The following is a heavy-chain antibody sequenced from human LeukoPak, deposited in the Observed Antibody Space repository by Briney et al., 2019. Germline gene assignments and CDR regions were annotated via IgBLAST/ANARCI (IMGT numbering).Heavy chain of an antibody. J-gene: IGHJ4*02. CDR3: ARESESSGWYDY. CDR2: ISGDGGIT. D-gene: IGHD6-19*01. V-gene: IGHV3-43*02. Sequence: PGGSLRLSCAAPGFMFPDDAIHCVPQAPGEGLEWVSLISGDGGITFYADSVKGRFTISRDNSKNSLYLRMNSLRSDDTALYYCARESESSGWYDYWGQGTLVTVSS. CDR1: GFMFPDDA.